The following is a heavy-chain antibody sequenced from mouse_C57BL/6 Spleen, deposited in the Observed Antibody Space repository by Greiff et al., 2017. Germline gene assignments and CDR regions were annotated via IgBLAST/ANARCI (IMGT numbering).Heavy chain of an antibody. V-gene: IGHV1-50*01. CDR2: IDPSDSYT. J-gene: IGHJ3*01. CDR1: GYTFTSYW. D-gene: IGHD6-1*01. CDR3: ARRVCTWFAY. Sequence: VQLQQPGAELVKPGASVKLSCKASGYTFTSYWMQWVKQRPGQGLEWIGEIDPSDSYTNSNQKFKGEATLTVDTSSSTAYMQRSSLTSEDSAGYYCARRVCTWFAYWGQGTLVTVSA.